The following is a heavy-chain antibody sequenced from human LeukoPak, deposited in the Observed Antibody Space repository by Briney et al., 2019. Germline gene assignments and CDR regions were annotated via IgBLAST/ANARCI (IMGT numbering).Heavy chain of an antibody. V-gene: IGHV4-4*07. CDR3: ARTSYYYDSSGYGNAFDI. Sequence: SETLSLTCTVSGGSISSYYWSWIRQPAGKGLEWIGRIYTSGSTNYNPSLKSRVTMSVDTSKNQFSLKLSSVTAADTAVYYCARTSYYYDSSGYGNAFDIWGQGTMVTVSS. CDR1: GGSISSYY. CDR2: IYTSGST. D-gene: IGHD3-22*01. J-gene: IGHJ3*02.